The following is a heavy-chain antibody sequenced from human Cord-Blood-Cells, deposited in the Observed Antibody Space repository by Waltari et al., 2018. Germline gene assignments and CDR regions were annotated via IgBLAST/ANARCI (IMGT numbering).Heavy chain of an antibody. V-gene: IGHV1-69*09. J-gene: IGHJ3*02. CDR3: ASHGGYSGYGGAFDI. CDR1: GGTFSSYA. Sequence: QVQLVQSGAEVKKPGSSVKVSCKASGGTFSSYAISWVRQAPGQGLEWMGRTIPILGIANYEQKFQGRVTITADKSTSTAYMELSSLRSEDTAVYYWASHGGYSGYGGAFDIWGQGTMVTVSS. D-gene: IGHD5-12*01. CDR2: TIPILGIA.